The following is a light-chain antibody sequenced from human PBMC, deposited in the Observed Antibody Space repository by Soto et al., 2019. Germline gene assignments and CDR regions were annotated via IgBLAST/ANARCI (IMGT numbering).Light chain of an antibody. CDR1: QSVSSSY. CDR3: QQYDSSPKT. Sequence: IVLTQSPGTLSLSPGERATLSFRASQSVSSSYLAWYQQKPGQAPRLLIYGASSRATGIPDRFSGSGSGTDFTLTISRLETEDFAVYYCQQYDSSPKTFGQGTKVDI. V-gene: IGKV3-20*01. CDR2: GAS. J-gene: IGKJ1*01.